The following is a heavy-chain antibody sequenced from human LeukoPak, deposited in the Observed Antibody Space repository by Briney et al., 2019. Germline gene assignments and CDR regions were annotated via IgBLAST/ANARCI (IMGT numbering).Heavy chain of an antibody. CDR3: ARVRG. CDR2: IHYSGST. CDR1: GGPISSSDW. D-gene: IGHD3-10*01. V-gene: IGHV4-4*02. Sequence: SGTLSLTCAVSGGPISSSDWWTWVRQPPGKGLEWIGEIHYSGSTNYNSSLKSRVTISQDKPKNQFSLKLTSVTAADTAVYYCARVRGWGQGTLVTVSS. J-gene: IGHJ4*02.